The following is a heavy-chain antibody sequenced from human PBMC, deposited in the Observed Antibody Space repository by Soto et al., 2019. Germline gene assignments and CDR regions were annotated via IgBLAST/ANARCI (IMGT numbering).Heavy chain of an antibody. J-gene: IGHJ4*02. CDR2: ISYDGRNK. Sequence: QVQLVESGGGVVQPGTSPRLSCAASGFTFSNHGMHWVRQAPGKGLEWVAVISYDGRNKYYADSVKGRFTISRDNSKNMLYLQMNSLIPEDTAVYYCAKDREVIGSSDPFDYWGQGTLVTVSS. CDR1: GFTFSNHG. CDR3: AKDREVIGSSDPFDY. V-gene: IGHV3-30*18. D-gene: IGHD3-10*01.